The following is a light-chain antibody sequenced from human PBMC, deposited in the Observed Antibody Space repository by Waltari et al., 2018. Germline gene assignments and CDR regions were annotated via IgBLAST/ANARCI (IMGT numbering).Light chain of an antibody. Sequence: QSALTQPASVSGSPGQSITVPCTGTSSDVGSYNLVSWYQHHPPKPPKLMIYEVSKRPSGVSNRFSGSKSGNTASLTISGLQPEDEADYYCCSYAGANTYVFGSGTKVTVL. CDR3: CSYAGANTYV. V-gene: IGLV2-23*02. CDR1: SSDVGSYNL. J-gene: IGLJ1*01. CDR2: EVS.